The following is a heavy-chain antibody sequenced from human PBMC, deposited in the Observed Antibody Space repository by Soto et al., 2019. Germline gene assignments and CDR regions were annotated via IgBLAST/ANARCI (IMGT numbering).Heavy chain of an antibody. CDR2: MNPNSGNT. CDR1: GYTFTSYD. V-gene: IGHV1-8*01. J-gene: IGHJ4*02. D-gene: IGHD6-19*01. Sequence: GASVKVSCKASGYTFTSYDINWVRQATGKGIEWRGWMNPNSGNTGYAQKFHGRVTMTRTTSISTAYMELSSLRSADTALYYCARERTVAGTDYWGQGTLVTVSS. CDR3: ARERTVAGTDY.